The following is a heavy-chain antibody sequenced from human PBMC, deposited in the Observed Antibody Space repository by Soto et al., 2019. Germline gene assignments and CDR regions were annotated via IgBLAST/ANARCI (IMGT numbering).Heavy chain of an antibody. CDR1: GSFISSGYY. CDR3: AREGGYYDSSGSLTSY. CDR2: IYHSGST. J-gene: IGHJ4*02. V-gene: IGHV4-38-2*02. Sequence: SETLSLTCAVSGSFISSGYYWGWIRQPPGKGLEWIGSIYHSGSTYYNPSLKSRVTISVDTSKNQFSLKLSSVTAADTAVYYCAREGGYYDSSGSLTSYWGQGTLVTVSS. D-gene: IGHD3-22*01.